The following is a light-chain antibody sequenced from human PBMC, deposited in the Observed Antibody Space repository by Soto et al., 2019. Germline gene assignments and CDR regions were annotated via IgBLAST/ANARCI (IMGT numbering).Light chain of an antibody. J-gene: IGLJ1*01. V-gene: IGLV2-8*01. CDR2: EVS. CDR3: SSYAGSNWRV. CDR1: SSDVGGHNY. Sequence: QSVPTQPPSASGSPGQSVTISCTGTSSDVGGHNYVSWYQQHPGKAPKLMIYEVSKRPSAVPDRSSGSKSGNPASLTVSGLQAEDEADYYCSSYAGSNWRVFGTGTKVTVL.